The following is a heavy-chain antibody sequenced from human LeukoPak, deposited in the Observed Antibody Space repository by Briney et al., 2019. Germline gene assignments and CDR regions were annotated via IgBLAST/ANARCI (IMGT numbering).Heavy chain of an antibody. CDR2: INHSGST. J-gene: IGHJ4*02. Sequence: PSETLSLTCAVYGGSFSGYYWSWIRQPPGKGLEWIGEINHSGSTNYNPSLKSRVTISVDTSKNQFSLKLSSVTAADTAVYYCASSLGYWGRGTLVTVSS. CDR3: ASSLGY. D-gene: IGHD7-27*01. V-gene: IGHV4-34*01. CDR1: GGSFSGYY.